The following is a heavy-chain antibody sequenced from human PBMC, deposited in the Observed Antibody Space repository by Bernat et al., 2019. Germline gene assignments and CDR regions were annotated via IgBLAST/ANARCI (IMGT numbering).Heavy chain of an antibody. CDR2: LSYDGSNK. Sequence: QVQLVEFGGGVVQPGRSLRLSCAASGFTFSSHAMHWVRQAPGKGLEWVAALSYDGSNKYYADPVKGRFTISTDSSKNTLYLQMNSLRSEDTAVYFCARGVMDYRLLYFDYWGQGALVAVSS. V-gene: IGHV3-30-3*01. CDR1: GFTFSSHA. D-gene: IGHD3-16*01. CDR3: ARGVMDYRLLYFDY. J-gene: IGHJ4*02.